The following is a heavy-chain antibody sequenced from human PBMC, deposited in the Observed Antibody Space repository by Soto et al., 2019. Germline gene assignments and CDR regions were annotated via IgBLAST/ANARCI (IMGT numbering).Heavy chain of an antibody. J-gene: IGHJ5*02. D-gene: IGHD1-26*01. CDR2: INPNIGTT. CDR3: ARGWRFDSGTYWNWFDP. V-gene: IGHV1-46*01. CDR1: GYTFITHY. Sequence: ASVKVSCKASGYTFITHYMHWVRQAPGQGLEWMGVINPNIGTTSYAHRFQGRVTMTRDTSTSTVYMELSSLTSEDAALYYCARGWRFDSGTYWNWFDPWGQGTLVTVSS.